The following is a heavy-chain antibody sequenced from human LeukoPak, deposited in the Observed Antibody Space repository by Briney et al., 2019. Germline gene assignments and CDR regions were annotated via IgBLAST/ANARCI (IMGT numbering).Heavy chain of an antibody. Sequence: ASVKVSCKASGYTLTGHYLNWLRQAPAQGREWMGWINPNTGATTYAQRFQGRVTLTRDTSISTAYAELSRLRPDDTAVYYCASVGVVADYGLDVWGQGTTVTVSS. CDR2: INPNTGAT. D-gene: IGHD2-15*01. J-gene: IGHJ6*02. CDR3: ASVGVVADYGLDV. CDR1: GYTLTGHY. V-gene: IGHV1-2*02.